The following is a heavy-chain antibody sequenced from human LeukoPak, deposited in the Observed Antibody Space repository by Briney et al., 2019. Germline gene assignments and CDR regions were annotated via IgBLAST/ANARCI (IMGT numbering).Heavy chain of an antibody. V-gene: IGHV3-15*01. Sequence: PGRSLRLSCAVSGITFSYAWMNWVRQAPGKGLEWVGRIKSKTDGGTTDYAAPVKGRFTISRDDSKNTLYLQMNSLKTEDTAVYYCTTDSVFANYFYGMDVWGQGTTVTVSS. J-gene: IGHJ6*02. CDR2: IKSKTDGGTT. CDR1: GITFSYAW. CDR3: TTDSVFANYFYGMDV. D-gene: IGHD3-10*01.